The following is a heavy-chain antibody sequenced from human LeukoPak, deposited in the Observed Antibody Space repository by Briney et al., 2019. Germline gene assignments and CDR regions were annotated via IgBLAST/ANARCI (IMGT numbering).Heavy chain of an antibody. J-gene: IGHJ4*02. CDR3: ARAVLRGGKKYYFDY. V-gene: IGHV4-34*01. CDR1: GGSFSGYY. CDR2: INHSGST. Sequence: PSETLSLTCAVYGGSFSGYYWNWIRQPPGKGLEWIGEINHSGSTNYNPSLKSRVTISVDTSKNQFSLKQSSVTAADTAVYYWARAVLRGGKKYYFDYWGQGTLVTVSS. D-gene: IGHD3-10*01.